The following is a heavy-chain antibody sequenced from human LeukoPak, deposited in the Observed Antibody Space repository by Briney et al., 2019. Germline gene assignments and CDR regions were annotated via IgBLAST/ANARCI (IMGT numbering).Heavy chain of an antibody. CDR3: ARGGIVGATSRWFDP. CDR1: GYTFTSYY. CDR2: INPSGGST. Sequence: ASVKVSCKASGYTFTSYYMHWVRQAPGQGLEWMGIINPSGGSTSYAQKFQGRVTMTRNMSTSTVYMELSSLRSEDTAAYYCARGGIVGATSRWFDPWGQGTLVTVSS. D-gene: IGHD1-26*01. J-gene: IGHJ5*02. V-gene: IGHV1-46*01.